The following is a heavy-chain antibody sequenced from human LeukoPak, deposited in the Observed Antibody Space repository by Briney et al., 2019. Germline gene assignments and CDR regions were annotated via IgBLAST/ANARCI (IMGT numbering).Heavy chain of an antibody. CDR3: VRYCSSTTCYTRAVDY. Sequence: PSETLSLTCSVSGYSITSGYNWAWIRQPPGKVLEWIGSIYHSGSAYYNPSLKSRVTISVDTSKNQFSLKLSSVTAADTAVYYCVRYCSSTTCYTRAVDYWGQGTLVTVSS. CDR2: IYHSGSA. D-gene: IGHD2-2*02. CDR1: GYSITSGYN. J-gene: IGHJ4*02. V-gene: IGHV4-38-2*01.